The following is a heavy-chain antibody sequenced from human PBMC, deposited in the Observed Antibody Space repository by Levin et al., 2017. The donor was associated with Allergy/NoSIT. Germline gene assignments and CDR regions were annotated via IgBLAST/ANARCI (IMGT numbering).Heavy chain of an antibody. D-gene: IGHD4-17*01. Sequence: SSETLSLTCGVYGGSFIGYYWSWIRQPPGKGLEWIGEINHSGSTNYNPSLKSRVTMSADTSKNQFSLRLTSVTAADTAVYYCAHETPSLRGALWGQGTLVTVSS. CDR3: AHETPSLRGAL. CDR1: GGSFIGYY. V-gene: IGHV4-34*01. CDR2: INHSGST. J-gene: IGHJ4*02.